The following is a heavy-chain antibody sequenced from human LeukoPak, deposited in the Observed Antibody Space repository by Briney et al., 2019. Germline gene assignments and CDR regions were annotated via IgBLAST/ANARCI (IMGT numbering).Heavy chain of an antibody. CDR3: AKEIIGSSSWYSPAFDV. J-gene: IGHJ3*01. CDR1: GFTFSSYA. V-gene: IGHV3-23*01. Sequence: PGASLRLSCAASGFTFSSYAMSWVRQAPGKGLEWVSAISGSGGSTYYAGSVKGRFTISRGNSKNTLYLQMNSLRAEDTAVYYCAKEIIGSSSWYSPAFDVWGQGTMVTVSS. CDR2: ISGSGGST. D-gene: IGHD6-13*01.